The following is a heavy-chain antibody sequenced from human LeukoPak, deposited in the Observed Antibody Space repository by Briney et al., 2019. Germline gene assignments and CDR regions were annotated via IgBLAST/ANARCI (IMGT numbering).Heavy chain of an antibody. V-gene: IGHV1-2*02. J-gene: IGHJ4*02. CDR3: ARVRSQWLSDY. Sequence: ASVKVSCKASGYTFTGYYMHWVRQAPGQGLEWMGWINPNSGGTNYAQKVQGRVTMTRDTSISTAYMELSRLRSDDTAVYYCARVRSQWLSDYWGQGTLVTVSS. D-gene: IGHD6-19*01. CDR1: GYTFTGYY. CDR2: INPNSGGT.